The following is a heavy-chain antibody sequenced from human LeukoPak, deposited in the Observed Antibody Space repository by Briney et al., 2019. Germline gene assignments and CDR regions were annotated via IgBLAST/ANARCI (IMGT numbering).Heavy chain of an antibody. J-gene: IGHJ6*02. CDR2: ISSSSDSI. D-gene: IGHD2-15*01. CDR1: GFTFSRYG. Sequence: GGSLRLSCAASGFTFSRYGMNWVRQAPGKRLEWVSYISSSSDSIYYADSVKGRFTISRDDAKNSLYLQMNSLRDEDTAVYYCARATKYCSGGSCYSNDGMDVWGQGTTVTVSS. CDR3: ARATKYCSGGSCYSNDGMDV. V-gene: IGHV3-48*02.